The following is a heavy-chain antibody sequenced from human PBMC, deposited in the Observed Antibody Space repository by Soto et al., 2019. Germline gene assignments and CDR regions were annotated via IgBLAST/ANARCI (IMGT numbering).Heavy chain of an antibody. CDR3: ARDRSIGNHNYWYRYL. J-gene: IGHJ2*01. CDR1: GGSINNYF. V-gene: IGHV4-59*01. Sequence: QVQLQESGPGLVKPSETLSLTCTVSGGSINNYFWHWIRQPPGKGLAWIGYIHYSGSTNYNPSLKNRVTISVDSSKNQFSLKLAPVTAADTAVYYCARDRSIGNHNYWYRYLWGRGTLVTVSS. CDR2: IHYSGST. D-gene: IGHD6-6*01.